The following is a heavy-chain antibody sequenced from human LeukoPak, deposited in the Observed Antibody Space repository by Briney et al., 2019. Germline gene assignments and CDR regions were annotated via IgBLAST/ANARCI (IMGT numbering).Heavy chain of an antibody. CDR3: ARAPYYYGSGSPLVY. Sequence: PSETLSLTGTVSGGSISSYYWSWIRQPPGKGLEWIGYIYYSGSTNYNPSLKSRVTISVDTSKNQFSLKLSSVTAADTAVYYCARAPYYYGSGSPLVYWGQGILVTVSS. CDR2: IYYSGST. J-gene: IGHJ4*02. D-gene: IGHD3-10*01. CDR1: GGSISSYY. V-gene: IGHV4-59*01.